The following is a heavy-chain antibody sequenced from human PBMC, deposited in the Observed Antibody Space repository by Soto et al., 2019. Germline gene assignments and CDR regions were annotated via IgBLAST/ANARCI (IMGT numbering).Heavy chain of an antibody. V-gene: IGHV1-18*01. CDR2: ISAYNGNT. CDR1: GYTFTSYG. CDR3: ARAPTAYCSGGSCYLGYFQH. D-gene: IGHD2-15*01. Sequence: QVQLVQSGAEVKKPGASVKVSCKASGYTFTSYGIGWVRQAPGQGLEWMGWISAYNGNTNYAQKLQGRVTMTTDTSTSTAYMELRSLRSDDTAVYYCARAPTAYCSGGSCYLGYFQHWGQGTLVTVSS. J-gene: IGHJ1*01.